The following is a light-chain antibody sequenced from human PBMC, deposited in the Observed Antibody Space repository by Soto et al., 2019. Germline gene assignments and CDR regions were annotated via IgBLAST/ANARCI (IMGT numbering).Light chain of an antibody. Sequence: QSVLTQPRSVSGSPGQSVTISCTGTSSDVGGYDLVSWYQQHPGKAPKLMIYDVTKRPSGVPDRFSGSRSGNTASLTVSGLQAEDDADYYCCSYAGTYTFYVFGTGTKLTVI. CDR1: SSDVGGYDL. V-gene: IGLV2-11*01. J-gene: IGLJ1*01. CDR3: CSYAGTYTFYV. CDR2: DVT.